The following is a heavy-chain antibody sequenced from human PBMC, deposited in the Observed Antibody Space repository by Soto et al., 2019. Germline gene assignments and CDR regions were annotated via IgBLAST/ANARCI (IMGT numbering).Heavy chain of an antibody. V-gene: IGHV4-30-4*01. J-gene: IGHJ5*02. CDR2: IYYSGST. D-gene: IGHD3-3*01. CDR3: ARYVFWSGYYTGISPPQVHNWFAP. CDR1: GGSISSGDYY. Sequence: PSETLSLACTVSGGSISSGDYYWSWIRQPPGKGLEWIGYIYYSGSTYYNPSLKSRVTISVDTSKNQFSLKLSSVTAADTAVYYCARYVFWSGYYTGISPPQVHNWFAPWGQGTLVTVSS.